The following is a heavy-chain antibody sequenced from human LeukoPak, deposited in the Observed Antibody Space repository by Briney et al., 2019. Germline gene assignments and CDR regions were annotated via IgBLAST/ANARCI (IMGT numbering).Heavy chain of an antibody. CDR3: ARADGYSGSYYDYYYYYMDV. V-gene: IGHV4-61*02. D-gene: IGHD1-26*01. J-gene: IGHJ6*03. CDR1: GGSISSGSYY. Sequence: SETLSLTCTVSGGSISSGSYYWSWIRQPAGKGLEWIGRIYTSGSTNYNPSLKSRVTISVDTSKNQFSLTLSSVTAADTAVYYCARADGYSGSYYDYYYYYMDVWGKGTTVTVSS. CDR2: IYTSGST.